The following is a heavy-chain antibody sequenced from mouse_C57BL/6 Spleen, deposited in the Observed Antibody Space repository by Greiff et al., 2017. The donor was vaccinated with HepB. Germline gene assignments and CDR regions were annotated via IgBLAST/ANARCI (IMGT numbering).Heavy chain of an antibody. J-gene: IGHJ2*01. V-gene: IGHV1-61*01. D-gene: IGHD3-2*02. CDR1: GYTFTSYW. Sequence: VQLQQPGAELVRPGSSVKLSCKASGYTFTSYWMDWVKQRPGQGLEWIGNIYPSDSETHYNQKFKDKATLNVDKSSSTAYMQLSSLTSEDSAVYYCARRDSSDYDYWGQGTTLTVSS. CDR3: ARRDSSDYDY. CDR2: IYPSDSET.